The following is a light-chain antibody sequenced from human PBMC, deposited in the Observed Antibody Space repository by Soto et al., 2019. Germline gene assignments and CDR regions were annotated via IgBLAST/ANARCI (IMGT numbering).Light chain of an antibody. CDR1: SSDVGAYNY. Sequence: QSALTQPASVSGSPGQSITISCTGTSSDVGAYNYVSWYQQHPGKAPKFMIYEVSNRPSGVSNRFSASKSGNTASLTISGLQAEDEADYYCNSYTRSSTLVFGGGTKVTVL. CDR2: EVS. J-gene: IGLJ3*02. V-gene: IGLV2-14*01. CDR3: NSYTRSSTLV.